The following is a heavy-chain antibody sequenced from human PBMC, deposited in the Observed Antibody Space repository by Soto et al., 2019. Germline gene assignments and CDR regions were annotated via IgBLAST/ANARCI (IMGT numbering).Heavy chain of an antibody. CDR1: GFTFSSYA. J-gene: IGHJ3*02. CDR3: AREGYCSSTSCYEVGAFDI. V-gene: IGHV3-30-3*01. D-gene: IGHD2-2*01. CDR2: ISYDGSNK. Sequence: GGSLRLSCAASGFTFSSYAMHWVRQAPGKGLEWVAVISYDGSNKYYADSVKGRFTISRDNSKNTLYLQMNSLRAEDTAVYYCAREGYCSSTSCYEVGAFDIWGQGTMVTVSS.